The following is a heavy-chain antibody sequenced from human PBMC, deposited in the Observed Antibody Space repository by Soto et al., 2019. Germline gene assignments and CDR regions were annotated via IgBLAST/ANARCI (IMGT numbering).Heavy chain of an antibody. CDR1: GVSISSYY. J-gene: IGHJ6*02. Sequence: SETLSLTCTVSGVSISSYYWSWIRRPPGKGLEWIGYIFYSGSTNYNPSLKSRVTISVDTSKNQFSLKLSSVTAADTAVYYCARGDTAYYYYYGMDVWGQGTTVTVSS. V-gene: IGHV4-59*01. CDR3: ARGDTAYYYYYGMDV. CDR2: IFYSGST. D-gene: IGHD5-18*01.